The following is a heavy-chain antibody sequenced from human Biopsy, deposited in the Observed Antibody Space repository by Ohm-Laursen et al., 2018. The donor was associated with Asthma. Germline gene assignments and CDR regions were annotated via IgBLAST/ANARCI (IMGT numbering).Heavy chain of an antibody. CDR1: GYTFNSAG. CDR3: ARAVDYSHYYGIDV. Sequence: ATVKISCKTSGYTFNSAGITWVRQAPGQGLEWMGWISVYNGNTKIAQKLQDRVTMITDTSTSTAYMELRSLRSDDTAVYFCARAVDYSHYYGIDVWGQGPRSPSP. J-gene: IGHJ6*02. V-gene: IGHV1-18*01. CDR2: ISVYNGNT. D-gene: IGHD3-10*01.